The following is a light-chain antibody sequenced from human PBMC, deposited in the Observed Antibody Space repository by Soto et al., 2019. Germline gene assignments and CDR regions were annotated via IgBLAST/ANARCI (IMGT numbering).Light chain of an antibody. CDR1: QSVSSSY. J-gene: IGKJ1*01. V-gene: IGKV3-20*01. CDR3: QLYGSSPEWT. Sequence: EIVLTQSPGTLSLSLGERATLSCRASQSVSSSYLAWYQQKPGQAPRLLIYGASSGATGIPDRVSGSGAGTDFTLTISRLEPEDFAVYYCQLYGSSPEWTFGQGTKVEIK. CDR2: GAS.